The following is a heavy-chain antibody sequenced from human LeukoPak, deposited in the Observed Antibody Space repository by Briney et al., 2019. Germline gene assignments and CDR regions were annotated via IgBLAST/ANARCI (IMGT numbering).Heavy chain of an antibody. D-gene: IGHD2-21*02. CDR2: ISGSGGST. V-gene: IGHV3-23*01. CDR1: GFTLSSNA. CDR3: ARVYCGGDCYPPYYYYGMDV. Sequence: GGSLRLSCAASGFTLSSNAMSWVRQAPGKGLEWVSAISGSGGSTYYADSVKGRFSISRDNSKNTLYLQMNSLRAEDTAVYYCARVYCGGDCYPPYYYYGMDVWGQGTTVTVSS. J-gene: IGHJ6*02.